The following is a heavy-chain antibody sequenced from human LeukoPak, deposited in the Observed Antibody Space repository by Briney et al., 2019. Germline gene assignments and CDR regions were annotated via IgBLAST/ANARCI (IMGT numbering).Heavy chain of an antibody. CDR3: ASGYSSSYYFDY. J-gene: IGHJ4*02. CDR1: GGSISSGGYY. D-gene: IGHD6-13*01. Sequence: SETLSLTCTVSGGSISSGGYYWSWIRQHPGKGLEWIGYIYYSGSTYYNPSLKGRVTISVDTSKNQFSLKLSSVTAADTAVYYCASGYSSSYYFDYWGQGTLVTVSS. V-gene: IGHV4-31*03. CDR2: IYYSGST.